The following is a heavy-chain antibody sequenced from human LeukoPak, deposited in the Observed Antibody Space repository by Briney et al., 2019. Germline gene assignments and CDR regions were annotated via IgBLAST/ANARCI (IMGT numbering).Heavy chain of an antibody. J-gene: IGHJ6*02. CDR1: GGSFSGYY. CDR2: INHSGST. D-gene: IGHD6-19*01. CDR3: ARGSDFHSSGWYGRPRYYYYGMDV. Sequence: SETLSLTCAVYGGSFSGYYWSWIRQPPGKGLEWIGEINHSGSTNYNPSLKSRVTISVDTSKNQFSLKLSSVTAADTAVYYCARGSDFHSSGWYGRPRYYYYGMDVWGQGTTVTVSS. V-gene: IGHV4-34*01.